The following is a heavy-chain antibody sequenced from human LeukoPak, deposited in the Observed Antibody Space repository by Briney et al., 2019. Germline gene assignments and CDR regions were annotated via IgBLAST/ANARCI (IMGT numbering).Heavy chain of an antibody. CDR2: IYYSGST. Sequence: SETLSLTCTVSGGSISSYYWSWIRQLPGKGLEWIGYIYYSGSTNYNPSLKSRVTISVDTSKNQFSLKLSSVTAADTAVYYCARAPRDYYDSSGYNFDYWGQGTLVTVSS. CDR3: ARAPRDYYDSSGYNFDY. CDR1: GGSISSYY. V-gene: IGHV4-59*01. J-gene: IGHJ4*02. D-gene: IGHD3-22*01.